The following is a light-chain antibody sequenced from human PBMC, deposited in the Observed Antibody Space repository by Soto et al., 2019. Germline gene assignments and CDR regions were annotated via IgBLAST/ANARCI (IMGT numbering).Light chain of an antibody. Sequence: QSVLTQPPSASGSFGQSVTISCTGTSGDVGGYNYVSWYQQHPGKAPKLMIYEVSERPSGVPDRFSGSKSGNTASLTVSGLQADDEADYYCSSYSGTNYHYVFGTGTKV. V-gene: IGLV2-8*01. CDR3: SSYSGTNYHYV. CDR1: SGDVGGYNY. CDR2: EVS. J-gene: IGLJ1*01.